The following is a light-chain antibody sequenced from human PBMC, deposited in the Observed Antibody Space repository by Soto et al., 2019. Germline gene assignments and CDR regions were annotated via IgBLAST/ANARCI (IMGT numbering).Light chain of an antibody. CDR1: QSVLYVSNNQNY. V-gene: IGKV4-1*01. J-gene: IGKJ1*01. Sequence: DIVMTQSPDSLAVSLGERATINCKSSQSVLYVSNNQNYLAWYQQKPRQPPKLLIYWASTRESGVPDRFSGSGSGTDFTLTISSLQAEDVAVYYCQQYYNTGTFGQGTKVEIK. CDR2: WAS. CDR3: QQYYNTGT.